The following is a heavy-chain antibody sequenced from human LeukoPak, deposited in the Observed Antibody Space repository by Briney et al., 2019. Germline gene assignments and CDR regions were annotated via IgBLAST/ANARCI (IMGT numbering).Heavy chain of an antibody. D-gene: IGHD1-26*01. V-gene: IGHV3-30*18. J-gene: IGHJ4*02. CDR3: AKENVLYSGSYGSPDY. Sequence: GGSLRLSCAASGXTFSNYGVHWVRQAPGKGLEWVGVVSYDGSNKHYADSVKGRFTISRDNAKNTLHLQMNSLRAEDTAVYYCAKENVLYSGSYGSPDYWGQGTLVTVSS. CDR2: VSYDGSNK. CDR1: GXTFSNYG.